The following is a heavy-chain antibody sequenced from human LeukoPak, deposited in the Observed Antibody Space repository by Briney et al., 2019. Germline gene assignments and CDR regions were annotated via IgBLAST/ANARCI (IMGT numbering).Heavy chain of an antibody. J-gene: IGHJ4*02. CDR3: AKASWVSSTEAVR. Sequence: PGGSLRLSCAASGLSFSTFAMSWVRQGPARGLEWVSSLRGNGEAFYADSVKGRFTLSSDISRNTVYLQLNNLRVEDTAIYYCAKASWVSSTEAVRWGQGTLVTVSS. CDR2: LRGNGEA. CDR1: GLSFSTFA. D-gene: IGHD6-19*01. V-gene: IGHV3-23*01.